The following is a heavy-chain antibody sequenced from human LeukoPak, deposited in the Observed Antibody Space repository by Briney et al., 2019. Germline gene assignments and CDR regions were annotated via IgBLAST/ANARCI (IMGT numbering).Heavy chain of an antibody. Sequence: GESLKISCKGSGYNFTSYWIGWVRQMPGKGLEWMGIIYSGDSDTRYSPSFQGQVTISADKSISTAYLQWSSLKASDTAMYYCARQNDASSFVYWGQGTLVTVSS. J-gene: IGHJ4*02. CDR2: IYSGDSDT. CDR1: GYNFTSYW. D-gene: IGHD2-2*01. V-gene: IGHV5-51*01. CDR3: ARQNDASSFVY.